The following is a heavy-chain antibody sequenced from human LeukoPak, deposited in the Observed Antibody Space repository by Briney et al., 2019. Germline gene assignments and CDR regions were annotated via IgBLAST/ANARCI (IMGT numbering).Heavy chain of an antibody. CDR2: IGGDGLTT. Sequence: GGSLRLSCAASGFTFGSYSMHWVRQAPGKGPEFVSVIGGDGLTTFYADSVKDRFTISRDNSKSTLYLEMGSLRAEDMSVYYCAIEGGGSGLWYYDLWGRGTLVTVSS. D-gene: IGHD1-26*01. CDR1: GFTFGSYS. J-gene: IGHJ2*01. V-gene: IGHV3-64*02. CDR3: AIEGGGSGLWYYDL.